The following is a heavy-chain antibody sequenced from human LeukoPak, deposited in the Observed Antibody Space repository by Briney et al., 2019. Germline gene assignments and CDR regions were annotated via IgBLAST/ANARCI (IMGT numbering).Heavy chain of an antibody. CDR1: GFTFSSYN. CDR3: ARDPVVPAAIFDL. D-gene: IGHD2-2*01. CDR2: ISSSSSTI. J-gene: IGHJ2*01. Sequence: PGGSLRLSCAASGFTFSSYNMNWVRQAPGKGLEWVSYISSSSSTIYYADSVKGRFTISRDNAKNSLYLQMNSLRAEDTAVYYCARDPVVPAAIFDLWGRGTLVTVSS. V-gene: IGHV3-48*01.